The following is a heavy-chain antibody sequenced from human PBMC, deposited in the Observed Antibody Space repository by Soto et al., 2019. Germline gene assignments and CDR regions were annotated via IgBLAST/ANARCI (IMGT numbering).Heavy chain of an antibody. J-gene: IGHJ6*02. CDR1: GYTFTIYD. D-gene: IGHD3-22*01. V-gene: IGHV1-8*01. CDR2: MNPNSGNT. Sequence: GASVKVSCKASGYTFTIYDINWVRQSSVQGLEWMGWMNPNSGNTGYAQKFQGRVTMTRNTSISTAYMELSSLRSEDTAVYYCARGPYYYDNLGGNYYYGMDVWGQGTTVTVSS. CDR3: ARGPYYYDNLGGNYYYGMDV.